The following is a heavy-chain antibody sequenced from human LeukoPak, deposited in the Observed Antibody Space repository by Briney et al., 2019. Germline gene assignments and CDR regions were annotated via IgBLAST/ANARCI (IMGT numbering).Heavy chain of an antibody. Sequence: GGSLRLSCAASGFTVSSNYMSWVRQAPGKGLEWVSRINSDGSSTSYADSVKGRFTISRDNAKNTLYLQMNSLRAEDTAVYFCARDRYDILTGYSQHYFDYWGQGTLVTVSS. CDR3: ARDRYDILTGYSQHYFDY. V-gene: IGHV3-74*01. CDR1: GFTVSSNY. CDR2: INSDGSST. J-gene: IGHJ4*02. D-gene: IGHD3-9*01.